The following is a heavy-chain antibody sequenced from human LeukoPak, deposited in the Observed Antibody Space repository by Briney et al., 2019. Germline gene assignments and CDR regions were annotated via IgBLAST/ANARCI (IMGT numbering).Heavy chain of an antibody. J-gene: IGHJ5*02. CDR2: ISSSGGTT. V-gene: IGHV3-23*01. Sequence: PGGSLRLSCAASGFTFSSYAMNWVRQAPGKGLEWVSAISSSGGTTYYADSVKGRFTISRDNSKNTLYLQMNSLRAEETAVYYCGGSSWFHPSPHWFDPWGGGTLVTVP. CDR3: GGSSWFHPSPHWFDP. D-gene: IGHD6-13*01. CDR1: GFTFSSYA.